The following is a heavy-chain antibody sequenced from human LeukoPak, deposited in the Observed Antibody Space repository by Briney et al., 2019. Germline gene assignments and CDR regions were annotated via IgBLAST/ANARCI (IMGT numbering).Heavy chain of an antibody. CDR3: AMEPADSSGYYELFDY. CDR2: INPSGGST. J-gene: IGHJ4*02. Sequence: ASVKVSCKASGGTFTSYYMHWVRQAPGQGLEWMGIINPSGGSTSYAQKFQGRVTMTRDTSTSTVYMELSSLRSEDTAVYYCAMEPADSSGYYELFDYWGQGTLVTVSS. D-gene: IGHD3-22*01. CDR1: GGTFTSYY. V-gene: IGHV1-46*01.